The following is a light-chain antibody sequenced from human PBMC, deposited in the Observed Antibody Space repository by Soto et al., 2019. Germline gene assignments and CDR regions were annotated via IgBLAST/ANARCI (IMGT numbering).Light chain of an antibody. V-gene: IGKV3-15*01. CDR1: QSVSSD. CDR3: LQYNDWPPKQYT. J-gene: IGKJ2*01. Sequence: EIVMTQSPATLSVSPGERVTLSCRASQSVSSDLAWYQYKPGQAPRLLIYGASTRATGTPARFSGSGSGTECSLSIRSLQSEDFAVYDCLQYNDWPPKQYTFGQGTKLEIK. CDR2: GAS.